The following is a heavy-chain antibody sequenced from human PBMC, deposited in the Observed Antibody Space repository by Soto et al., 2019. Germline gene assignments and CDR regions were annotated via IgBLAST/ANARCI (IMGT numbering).Heavy chain of an antibody. Sequence: QVQLQQWGAGLLKPSETLSLTCAVYGGSFSGYYWSWIRQPPGKGLEWIGEINHSGSTNYNPSLKRRVTISVDTSKNQFSLKLSSVTAADTAVYYCELMSTKVTTSAFDIWGQGTMVTVSS. CDR2: INHSGST. CDR1: GGSFSGYY. CDR3: ELMSTKVTTSAFDI. V-gene: IGHV4-34*01. J-gene: IGHJ3*02. D-gene: IGHD4-17*01.